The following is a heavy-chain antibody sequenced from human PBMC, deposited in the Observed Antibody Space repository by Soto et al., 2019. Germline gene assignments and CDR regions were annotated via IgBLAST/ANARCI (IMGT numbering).Heavy chain of an antibody. Sequence: PGESLKISCEASGYTFTKHWIGWVRQMPDKGLEWVGIIYPSDSDTQYSPSFQGQVTISADKSINTAYLQWTSLRASDTAMYYCARAMQPRENDAFDISGHGTMLTVSS. V-gene: IGHV5-51*01. CDR1: GYTFTKHW. CDR3: ARAMQPRENDAFDI. CDR2: IYPSDSDT. J-gene: IGHJ3*02. D-gene: IGHD6-13*01.